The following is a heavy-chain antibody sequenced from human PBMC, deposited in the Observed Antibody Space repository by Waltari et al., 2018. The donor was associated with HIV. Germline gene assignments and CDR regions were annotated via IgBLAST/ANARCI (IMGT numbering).Heavy chain of an antibody. J-gene: IGHJ4*02. D-gene: IGHD6-19*01. Sequence: EVHLAESGGGLVQPGESLRISCAVSGLSGATSALTWVRQAPGKGLQWVSRIGTSDNSTYYLYAVRVRFLISRDDSQTTVSLQMDRLTTNDTAVYYCASEAAVSAGPLDSWGQGIAVIVSS. CDR1: GLSGATSA. CDR3: ASEAAVSAGPLDS. V-gene: IGHV3-23*05. CDR2: IGTSDNST.